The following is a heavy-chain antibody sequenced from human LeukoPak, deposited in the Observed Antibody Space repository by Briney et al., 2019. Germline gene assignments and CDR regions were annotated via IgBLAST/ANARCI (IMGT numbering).Heavy chain of an antibody. CDR2: TNPNSGGT. CDR1: GYTFTGYY. Sequence: ASVKVSCKASGYTFTGYYMHWVRQAPGQGLEWMGWTNPNSGGTNYAQKFQGRVTMTRDTSISTAYMELSRLRSDDTAVYYCARTMVRGAGWFDPWGQGTLVTVSS. D-gene: IGHD3-10*01. V-gene: IGHV1-2*02. CDR3: ARTMVRGAGWFDP. J-gene: IGHJ5*02.